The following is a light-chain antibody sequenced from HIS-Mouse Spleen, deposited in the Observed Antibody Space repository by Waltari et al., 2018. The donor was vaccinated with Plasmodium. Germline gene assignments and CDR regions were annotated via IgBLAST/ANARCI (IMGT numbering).Light chain of an antibody. Sequence: DIQMTQSPSTLSVSVGDRVTITCRASQSISSWFAWYQQKPGKAPKLLIYKASSLESGVPSRFSGSGSGTEFTLTISSLQPDDFATYYCQQYNSYSYTFGQGTKLEIK. J-gene: IGKJ2*01. CDR2: KAS. V-gene: IGKV1-5*03. CDR3: QQYNSYSYT. CDR1: QSISSW.